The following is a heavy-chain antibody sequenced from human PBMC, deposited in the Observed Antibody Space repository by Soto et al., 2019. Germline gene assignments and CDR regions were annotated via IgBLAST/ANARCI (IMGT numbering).Heavy chain of an antibody. D-gene: IGHD2-2*01. CDR2: INHSGST. J-gene: IGHJ4*02. CDR1: GGSFSGYY. CDR3: ARAADIVVVPAAMEGVGGYFDY. Sequence: SETLSLTCAVYGGSFSGYYWIWIRQPPGKGLEWIGEINHSGSTNYNPSLKSRVTISVDTSKNQFSLKLSSVTAADTAVYYCARAADIVVVPAAMEGVGGYFDYWGQGTLVTVSS. V-gene: IGHV4-34*01.